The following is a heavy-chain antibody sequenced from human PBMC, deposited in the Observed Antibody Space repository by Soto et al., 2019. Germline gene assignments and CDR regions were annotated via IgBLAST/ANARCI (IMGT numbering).Heavy chain of an antibody. CDR3: ARESEDLTSNFDY. V-gene: IGHV3-21*06. CDR2: ISSTTNYI. Sequence: TGGSLRLSCAASGFTFTRYSMNWVRQAPGKGLEWVSSISSTTNYIYYGDSMKGRFTISRDNAKNSLYLEMNSLRAEDTAVYYCARESEDLTSNFDYWRQRTLVTVSS. CDR1: GFTFTRYS. J-gene: IGHJ4*02.